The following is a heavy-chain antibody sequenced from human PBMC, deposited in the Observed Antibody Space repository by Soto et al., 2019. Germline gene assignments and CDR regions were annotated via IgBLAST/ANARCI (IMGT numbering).Heavy chain of an antibody. Sequence: GASVKVSCKASGYTFTSYGISWVRQAPGQGLEWMGWISAYNGNTNYAQKLQGRVTMTTDTSTSTAYMELRSLRSDDTAVYYCARRSLGTYYDFWSGYSNRGSFDYWGQGTLVTVSS. D-gene: IGHD3-3*01. V-gene: IGHV1-18*01. CDR2: ISAYNGNT. CDR3: ARRSLGTYYDFWSGYSNRGSFDY. CDR1: GYTFTSYG. J-gene: IGHJ4*02.